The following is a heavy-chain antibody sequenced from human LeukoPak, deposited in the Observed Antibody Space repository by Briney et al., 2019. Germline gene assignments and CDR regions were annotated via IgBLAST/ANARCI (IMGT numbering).Heavy chain of an antibody. CDR1: GYTFTGYY. Sequence: ASVKVSCKASGYTFTGYYMHWVRQAPGQGLEWMGIINPSGGSTSYAQKFQGRVTMTRDMSTSTVYMELSSLRSEDTAVYYCARGPETTVTTYGWFDPWGQGTLVTVSS. V-gene: IGHV1-46*01. D-gene: IGHD4-11*01. CDR2: INPSGGST. CDR3: ARGPETTVTTYGWFDP. J-gene: IGHJ5*02.